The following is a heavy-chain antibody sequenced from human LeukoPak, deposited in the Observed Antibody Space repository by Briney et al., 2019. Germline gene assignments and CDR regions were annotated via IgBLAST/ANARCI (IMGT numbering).Heavy chain of an antibody. CDR1: GGSISSFY. D-gene: IGHD2-2*01. J-gene: IGHJ3*02. V-gene: IGHV4-59*01. CDR3: ATGGYQLLADAFDI. Sequence: PSETQSLTCTVSGGSISSFYWSWIRQPPGKGLEWIGYIYYSGSTNYNPSLKSRVTISVDTSKNQFSLKLSSVTAADTAVYYCATGGYQLLADAFDIWGQGTMVTVSS. CDR2: IYYSGST.